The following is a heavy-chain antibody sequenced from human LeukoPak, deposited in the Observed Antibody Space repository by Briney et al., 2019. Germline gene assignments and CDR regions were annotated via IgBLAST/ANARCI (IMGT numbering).Heavy chain of an antibody. D-gene: IGHD3-9*01. CDR3: ARGPRPYDILTGYYDNHYFDY. Sequence: KSSETLSLTCTVSGGSISSSSYYWGWIRQPPGKGLEWIGSIYYSGSTYYNPSLKSRVTISVDTSKNQFSLKLSSVTAADTAVYYCARGPRPYDILTGYYDNHYFDYWGQGTLVTVSS. CDR1: GGSISSSSYY. J-gene: IGHJ4*02. CDR2: IYYSGST. V-gene: IGHV4-39*07.